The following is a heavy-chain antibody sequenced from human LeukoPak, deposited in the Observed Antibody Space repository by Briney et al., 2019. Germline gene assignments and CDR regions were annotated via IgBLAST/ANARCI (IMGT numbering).Heavy chain of an antibody. Sequence: PGGSLRLSCTASGFAFGSYEMNWVRQAPGKGPEWVSYISSSGTAIHYADSVKGRFIISRDDAKNSLYLEMSSLSAEDTAVYYCARDRTVGVAGTLYFDHWGRGILVTVSS. CDR2: ISSSGTAI. CDR3: ARDRTVGVAGTLYFDH. D-gene: IGHD3-3*01. V-gene: IGHV3-48*03. J-gene: IGHJ4*02. CDR1: GFAFGSYE.